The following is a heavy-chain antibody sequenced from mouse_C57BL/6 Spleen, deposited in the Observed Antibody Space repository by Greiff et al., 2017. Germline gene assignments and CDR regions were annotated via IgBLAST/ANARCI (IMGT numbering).Heavy chain of an antibody. CDR3: ARLGITTHFDY. D-gene: IGHD1-1*01. J-gene: IGHJ2*01. V-gene: IGHV1-81*01. Sequence: QVQLKQSGAELARPGASVKLSCKASGYTFTSYGISWVKQRTGQGLEWIGEIYPRSGNTYYNEKFKGKATLTADKSSSTAYMELRSLTSEDSAVYFCARLGITTHFDYWGQGTTLTVSS. CDR1: GYTFTSYG. CDR2: IYPRSGNT.